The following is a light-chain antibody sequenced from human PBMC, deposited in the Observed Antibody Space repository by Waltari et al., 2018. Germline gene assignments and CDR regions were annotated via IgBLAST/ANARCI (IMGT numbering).Light chain of an antibody. CDR1: QSVRRN. V-gene: IGKV3-15*01. CDR2: GVS. Sequence: TVMTQSPATLSVSPGERATLSCRASQSVRRNLAWYQQKPGQAPRLLIYGVSTRATGIPARFSGSGSGTEVTLTISSLQSEDFAVYFCQQYDNWWTFGQGTKVEIK. J-gene: IGKJ1*01. CDR3: QQYDNWWT.